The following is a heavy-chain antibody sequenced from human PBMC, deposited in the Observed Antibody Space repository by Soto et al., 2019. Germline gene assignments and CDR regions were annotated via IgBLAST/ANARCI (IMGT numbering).Heavy chain of an antibody. D-gene: IGHD3-3*01. V-gene: IGHV3-33*01. CDR2: IWYDGSNK. CDR3: ATSYDFSSLYGMDV. Sequence: GGSLRLSCAASGFTFSSYGMHWVRQAPGKGLEWVAVIWYDGSNKYYADSVKGRFTISRDNSKNTLYLQMNSLRAEDTAVYYCATSYDFSSLYGMDVWGQGTTVTVSS. CDR1: GFTFSSYG. J-gene: IGHJ6*02.